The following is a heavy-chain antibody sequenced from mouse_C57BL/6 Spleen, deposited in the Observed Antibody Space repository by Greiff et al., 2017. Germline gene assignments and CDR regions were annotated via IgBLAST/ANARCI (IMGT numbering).Heavy chain of an antibody. CDR2: IYPSDSET. CDR1: GYTFTSYW. D-gene: IGHD1-1*01. Sequence: QVQLQQPGAELVRPGSSVKLSCKASGYTFTSYWMDWVKQRPGHGLEWIGNIYPSDSETHYNQKFKDKATLTVDKSSSTAYMQLSSLTSEDSAVYCCARGLYYGSSYPYFDVWGTGTTVTVSS. CDR3: ARGLYYGSSYPYFDV. J-gene: IGHJ1*03. V-gene: IGHV1-61*01.